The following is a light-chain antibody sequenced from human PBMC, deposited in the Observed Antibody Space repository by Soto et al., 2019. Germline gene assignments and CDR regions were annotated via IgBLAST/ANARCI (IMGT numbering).Light chain of an antibody. V-gene: IGKV3-20*01. CDR3: QHYHSGHRIA. Sequence: VFTQSPGTLSLSPGERATLSCSAVQSVSSSYLAWYQQKPGQAPRLLIYGASSRATGIPDRFSGSGSGTDFTLTISRLEPEDFALYYCQHYHSGHRIAFGQGTRLEIK. CDR1: QSVSSSY. CDR2: GAS. J-gene: IGKJ5*01.